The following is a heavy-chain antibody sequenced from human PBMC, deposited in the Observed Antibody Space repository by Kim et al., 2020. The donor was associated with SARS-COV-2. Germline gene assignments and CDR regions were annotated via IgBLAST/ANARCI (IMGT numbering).Heavy chain of an antibody. Sequence: SVKVSCKASGGTFSSYAISWVRQAPGQGLEWMGGIIPIFGTANYAQKFQGRVTITADESTSTAYMELSSLRSEDTAVYYCARVGAHYYGSGRPGWFDPWGQGTLVTVSS. CDR2: IIPIFGTA. J-gene: IGHJ5*02. CDR3: ARVGAHYYGSGRPGWFDP. D-gene: IGHD3-10*01. CDR1: GGTFSSYA. V-gene: IGHV1-69*13.